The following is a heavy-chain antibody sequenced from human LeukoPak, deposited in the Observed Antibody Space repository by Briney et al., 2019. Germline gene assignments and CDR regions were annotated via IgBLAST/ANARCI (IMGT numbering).Heavy chain of an antibody. CDR2: VSAYNGHT. Sequence: ASVKVSCKASGYTFNSYGISWVRQAPGQGLEWMGWVSAYNGHTNYAQKFQGRVTMTTDTSTSTASMELRSLRPDDTAVYYCARAPRGGSGWYYFDYWGQGTLVTVSS. CDR3: ARAPRGGSGWYYFDY. D-gene: IGHD6-19*01. CDR1: GYTFNSYG. J-gene: IGHJ4*02. V-gene: IGHV1-18*01.